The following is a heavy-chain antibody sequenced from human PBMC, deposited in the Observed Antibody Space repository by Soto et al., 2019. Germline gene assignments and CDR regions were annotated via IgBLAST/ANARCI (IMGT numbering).Heavy chain of an antibody. CDR1: GYNFTKYW. CDR2: IDPGDSHT. Sequence: LGESLKISCQGSGYNFTKYWINWVRQMPGKGLEWMGRIDPGDSHTNYSPSLPGHVTISVDVSVSTAYLQLSTLQSSDTATYYCARDAADYPHVSGYYYGGMDVWGQGTTVTVSS. D-gene: IGHD3-22*01. CDR3: ARDAADYPHVSGYYYGGMDV. V-gene: IGHV5-10-1*01. J-gene: IGHJ6*02.